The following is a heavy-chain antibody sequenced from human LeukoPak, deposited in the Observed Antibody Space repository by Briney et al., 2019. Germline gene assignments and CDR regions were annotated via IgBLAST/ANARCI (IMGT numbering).Heavy chain of an antibody. J-gene: IGHJ4*02. V-gene: IGHV3-49*03. CDR1: GLTFGDYA. CDR2: IRSKAYGGTT. CDR3: TRDRTLHFPLLSSDFDY. Sequence: AGGSLRLSCTASGLTFGDYAMSWFRQAPGKGLEWVGFIRSKAYGGTTEYAASVKGRFTISRDDSKSIAYPQMNSLKTEDTAVYYCTRDRTLHFPLLSSDFDYWGQGTLVTVSS. D-gene: IGHD2-15*01.